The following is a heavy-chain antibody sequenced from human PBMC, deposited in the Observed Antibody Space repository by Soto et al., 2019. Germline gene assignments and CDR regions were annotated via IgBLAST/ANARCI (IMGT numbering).Heavy chain of an antibody. D-gene: IGHD6-19*01. J-gene: IGHJ4*02. Sequence: GGSLRLSCAASGFLFDNFWMTWVRQAPGKGLEWVANIKQDGSETYYVDSVKDRFTISRDNAKNSLFLQMNSLRAEDTAMYYCARDTGATVAGTFDYWGQGTLVTVSS. V-gene: IGHV3-7*01. CDR3: ARDTGATVAGTFDY. CDR2: IKQDGSET. CDR1: GFLFDNFW.